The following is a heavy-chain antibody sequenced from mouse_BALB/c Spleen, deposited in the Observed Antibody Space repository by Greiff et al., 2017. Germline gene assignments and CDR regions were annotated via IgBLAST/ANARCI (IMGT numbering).Heavy chain of an antibody. J-gene: IGHJ3*01. V-gene: IGHV1-7*01. CDR2: INPSTGYT. CDR3: ARSNWDFAY. Sequence: QVQLQQSGAELAKPGASVKMSCKASGYTFTSYWMHWVKQRPGQGLEWIGYINPSTGYTEYNQKFKDKATLTADKSSSTAYMQLSSLTSEDSAVYYCARSNWDFAYWGQGTLVTVSA. D-gene: IGHD4-1*01. CDR1: GYTFTSYW.